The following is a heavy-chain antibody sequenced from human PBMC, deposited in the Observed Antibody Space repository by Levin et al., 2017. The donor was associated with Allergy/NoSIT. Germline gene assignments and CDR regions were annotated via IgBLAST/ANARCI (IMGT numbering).Heavy chain of an antibody. CDR2: IWYDGSNK. V-gene: IGHV3-33*01. D-gene: IGHD3-10*01. Sequence: LSLTCAASGFTFSSYGMHWVRQAPGKGLEWVAVIWYDGSNKYYADSVKGRFTISRDNSKNTLYLQMNSLRAEDTAVYYCARDGTYYYGSGLMDVWGQGTTVTVSS. J-gene: IGHJ6*02. CDR1: GFTFSSYG. CDR3: ARDGTYYYGSGLMDV.